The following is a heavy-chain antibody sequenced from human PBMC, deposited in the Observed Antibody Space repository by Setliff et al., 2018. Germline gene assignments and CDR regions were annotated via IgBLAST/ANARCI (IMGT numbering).Heavy chain of an antibody. J-gene: IGHJ4*02. CDR3: ATDLAIRGVQFDY. V-gene: IGHV1-2*02. CDR1: GYSFSDFY. Sequence: GASVKVSCKASGYSFSDFYIHWVRQVPGRGPEWMGSINPKSGVTRYVQKFQGRFTITADTSIDTAYMELSSLTSEDTAVYYCATDLAIRGVQFDYWGRGTLVTVSS. CDR2: INPKSGVT. D-gene: IGHD3-10*01.